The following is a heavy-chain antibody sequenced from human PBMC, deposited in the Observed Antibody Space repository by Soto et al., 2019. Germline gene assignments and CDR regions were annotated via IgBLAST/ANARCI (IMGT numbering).Heavy chain of an antibody. CDR1: GFTFSSYW. D-gene: IGHD2-8*01. Sequence: GGSLGLSCAAXGFTFSSYWMRWVRQAPGKGLEWVANIKQDGSEKYYVDSVKGRFTISRDNAKTSLYLQMNSLRAEDTAVYYCARSWYCTNGVCYVDAFDIWRQGTMVTVSS. J-gene: IGHJ3*02. CDR2: IKQDGSEK. V-gene: IGHV3-7*01. CDR3: ARSWYCTNGVCYVDAFDI.